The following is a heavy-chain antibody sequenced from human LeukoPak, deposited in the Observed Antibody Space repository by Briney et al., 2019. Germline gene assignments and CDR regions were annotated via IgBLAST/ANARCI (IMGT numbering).Heavy chain of an antibody. J-gene: IGHJ6*02. CDR1: GFTFSTYE. D-gene: IGHD3-10*01. CDR2: MSSTGDII. CDR3: ARDVGGGIWFGELLQYYYYYYGMDV. V-gene: IGHV3-48*03. Sequence: GGSLRLSCAASGFTFSTYEMHWVRQAPGKGLEWVSYMSSTGDIIYYADSVKGRFTISRDNAKNSLYLQMNSLRAEDTAVYYCARDVGGGIWFGELLQYYYYYYGMDVWGQGTTVTVSS.